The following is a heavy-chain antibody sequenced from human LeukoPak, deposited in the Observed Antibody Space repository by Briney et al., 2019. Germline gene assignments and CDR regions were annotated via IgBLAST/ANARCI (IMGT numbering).Heavy chain of an antibody. Sequence: PSETLSLTCTVAGGYISSYYWSWLRQPPGKGLEWLGYIYYSGSTNYNPSLKSRVTISVDTSKNQFSLKLSSVTAADTAVYYCAREGRIVGATNAFDIWGQGKMVTVSS. J-gene: IGHJ3*02. CDR1: GGYISSYY. CDR2: IYYSGST. D-gene: IGHD1-26*01. V-gene: IGHV4-59*01. CDR3: AREGRIVGATNAFDI.